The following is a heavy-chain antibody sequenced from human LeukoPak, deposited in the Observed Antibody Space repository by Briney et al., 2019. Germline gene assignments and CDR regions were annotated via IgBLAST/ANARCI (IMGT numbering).Heavy chain of an antibody. Sequence: PSETLSLTCADYDGSFSNYYWRWIRQPPGRGLEWIGEINRSGNTNYNPSLKSRVTISVDASKNQFSLKLSSVTAADTAVYYCARRDWFGQSDDYWGQGTLVTVSS. CDR2: INRSGNT. CDR1: DGSFSNYY. D-gene: IGHD3-10*01. V-gene: IGHV4-34*01. J-gene: IGHJ4*02. CDR3: ARRDWFGQSDDY.